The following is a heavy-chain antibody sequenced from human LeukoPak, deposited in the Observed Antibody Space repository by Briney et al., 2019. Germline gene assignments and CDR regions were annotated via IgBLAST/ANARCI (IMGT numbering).Heavy chain of an antibody. V-gene: IGHV4-39*01. CDR1: GGSIRSSSYY. Sequence: SETLSLTCTVSGGSIRSSSYYWGWIRQPPGKGLEWIGSIYYSGSTYYNPSLKSRVTISVDTSKNQFSLKLSSVTAADTAVYYCATLGRGQLHYYYYYMDVWGKGTTVTVSS. J-gene: IGHJ6*03. D-gene: IGHD6-6*01. CDR2: IYYSGST. CDR3: ATLGRGQLHYYYYYMDV.